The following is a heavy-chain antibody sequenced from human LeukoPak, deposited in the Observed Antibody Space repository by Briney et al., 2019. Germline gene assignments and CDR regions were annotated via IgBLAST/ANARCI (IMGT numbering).Heavy chain of an antibody. Sequence: GGSLRLSCAASGFTFSSYWMSWVRQAPGKGLEWVANIKRDGGEKYYVDSVKGRFTISRDNADNSLYLQMNSLRAEDTAFYYCARARDYGSGKANAFDIWGQGTMVTVSS. J-gene: IGHJ3*02. CDR1: GFTFSSYW. D-gene: IGHD3-10*01. CDR2: IKRDGGEK. CDR3: ARARDYGSGKANAFDI. V-gene: IGHV3-7*05.